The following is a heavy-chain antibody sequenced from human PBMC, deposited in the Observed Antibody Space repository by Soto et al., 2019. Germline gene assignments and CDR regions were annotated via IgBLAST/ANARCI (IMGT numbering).Heavy chain of an antibody. Sequence: SLKVSCKASGGTFSIYAISWVRQAPGQGLEWMGGIIPIFGTANYAQKFQGRVTITADESTSTAYMELSSLRSEDTAVYYCAREGRFGELLYVYFQHWSLG. D-gene: IGHD3-10*01. CDR3: AREGRFGELLYVYFQH. J-gene: IGHJ1*01. V-gene: IGHV1-69*13. CDR1: GGTFSIYA. CDR2: IIPIFGTA.